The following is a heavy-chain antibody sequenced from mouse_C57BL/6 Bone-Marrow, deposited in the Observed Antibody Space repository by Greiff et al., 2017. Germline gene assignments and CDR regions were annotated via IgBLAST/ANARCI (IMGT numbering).Heavy chain of an antibody. CDR1: GYSITSDY. CDR3: GGAYYSNYDYAMDY. CDR2: ISYSGST. J-gene: IGHJ4*01. D-gene: IGHD2-5*01. Sequence: EVQLMESGPGLAKPSQTLSLSCSVSGYSITSDYWNWIRKFPGNKLEYMGYISYSGSTYYNPSPKSRISIIRDTSNNHNYFLLHSVMTEDTATYYCGGAYYSNYDYAMDYWGQGTSVTVSS. V-gene: IGHV3-8*01.